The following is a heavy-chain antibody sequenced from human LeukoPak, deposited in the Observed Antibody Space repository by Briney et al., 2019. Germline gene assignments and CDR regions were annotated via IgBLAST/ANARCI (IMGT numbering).Heavy chain of an antibody. CDR1: GYTFTGYF. Sequence: ASVTVSCKASGYTFTGYFMRWVRQAPGQGLEWMGWINPNSGDTNYAQTFQGRVTMTRDTSSSTAYMELSRLRSDDTAVYYCARDSDPTYYFDSGPYHAYWGQGTLVTVSS. J-gene: IGHJ4*02. D-gene: IGHD3-10*01. V-gene: IGHV1-2*02. CDR3: ARDSDPTYYFDSGPYHAY. CDR2: INPNSGDT.